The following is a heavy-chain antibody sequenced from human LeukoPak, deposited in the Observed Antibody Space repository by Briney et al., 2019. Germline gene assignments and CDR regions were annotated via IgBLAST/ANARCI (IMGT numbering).Heavy chain of an antibody. CDR2: ISGSGDST. Sequence: GGSLRLSCAASGFTFSSYAMSWVRQAPGKGLEWVSAISGSGDSTYYGDSVKGRFTISRDNSKNTLYLQLNSLRAEDTAVYYCAKTRPLDSSSWSHGDYWGQGTLVTVSS. CDR3: AKTRPLDSSSWSHGDY. D-gene: IGHD6-13*01. CDR1: GFTFSSYA. J-gene: IGHJ4*02. V-gene: IGHV3-23*01.